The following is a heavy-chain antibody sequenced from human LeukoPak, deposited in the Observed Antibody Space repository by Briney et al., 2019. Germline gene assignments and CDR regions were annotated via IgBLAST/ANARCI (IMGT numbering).Heavy chain of an antibody. D-gene: IGHD3-22*01. Sequence: SETLSLTCTVSGGSISSSSYYWGWIRQPPGKGLEWIGSIYYSGSTYYNPSLKSRVTISVDTSKNQFSLKLSSVTAADTAVYYCARGKGVYYYDSSGYQRLYAFDIWGQGTMVTVSS. CDR3: ARGKGVYYYDSSGYQRLYAFDI. CDR1: GGSISSSSYY. V-gene: IGHV4-39*07. J-gene: IGHJ3*02. CDR2: IYYSGST.